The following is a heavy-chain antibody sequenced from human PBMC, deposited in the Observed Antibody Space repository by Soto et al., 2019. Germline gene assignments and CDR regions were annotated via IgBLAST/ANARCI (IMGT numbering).Heavy chain of an antibody. CDR1: GITISNYP. V-gene: IGHV3-23*01. Sequence: GGSLRLSCAASGITISNYPMSWVRQAPGKGLDWVSGISGSGDRTYYAETAKGRFTISKDNVENSLFLQMNSLIAEDTAVYYCTRTISALPGDEYWGQGTLVTVSS. CDR3: TRTISALPGDEY. CDR2: ISGSGDRT. D-gene: IGHD6-6*01. J-gene: IGHJ4*02.